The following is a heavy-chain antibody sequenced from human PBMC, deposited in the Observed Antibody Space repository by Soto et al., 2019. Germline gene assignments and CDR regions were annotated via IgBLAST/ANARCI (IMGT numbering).Heavy chain of an antibody. D-gene: IGHD3-16*01. CDR3: AXPSFRTRGNYYYYGMDV. V-gene: IGHV3-11*01. CDR2: ISSSGSTI. Sequence: PGESLRLSCAASGFTFSCYYMSWIRQAPGKGLEWVSYISSSGSTIYYADSVKGRFTISRDNAKNSLYLQMNSLRAEDTAVYYCAXPSFRTRGNYYYYGMDVWGQGTTVTVSS. J-gene: IGHJ6*02. CDR1: GFTFSCYY.